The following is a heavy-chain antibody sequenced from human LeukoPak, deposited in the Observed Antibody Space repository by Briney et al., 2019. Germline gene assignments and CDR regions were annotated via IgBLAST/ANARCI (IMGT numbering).Heavy chain of an antibody. J-gene: IGHJ4*01. D-gene: IGHD2-2*01. CDR3: ARGVLPAALRPYFDL. CDR2: FLPLLGTV. CDR1: GGTFSGSS. V-gene: IGHV1-69*13. Sequence: ASVKVSCKASGGTFSGSSITWVRQAPGQGLELMGGFLPLLGTVEYAQKFQGRLTLSADAISGTAYLELRSLTSDDTAMYYCARGVLPAALRPYFDLWGQGTLVTVSS.